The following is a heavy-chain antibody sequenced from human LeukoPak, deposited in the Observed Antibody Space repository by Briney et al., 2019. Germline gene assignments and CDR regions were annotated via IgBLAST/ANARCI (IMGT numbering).Heavy chain of an antibody. V-gene: IGHV1-46*03. CDR3: ARATTYYDFWSGSVRGGSFDD. CDR1: GYTFTGYY. J-gene: IGHJ4*02. Sequence: ASVKASCKASGYTFTGYYMHWVRQAPGQGLEGMGRINLSSGSTSYAQKFQGRVTMTRDTSSSTVYMELSSLRSEDTSLYDCARATTYYDFWSGSVRGGSFDDWGQGSLVTVSS. CDR2: INLSSGST. D-gene: IGHD3-3*01.